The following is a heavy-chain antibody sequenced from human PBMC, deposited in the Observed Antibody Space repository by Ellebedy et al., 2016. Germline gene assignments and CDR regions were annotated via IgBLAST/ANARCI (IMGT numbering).Heavy chain of an antibody. CDR2: IYPGDSDT. V-gene: IGHV5-51*01. Sequence: GESLKISCKGSGYSFTSYWIGWVRQMPGKGLEWMGIIYPGDSDTRYSLSFEGQVTFSADKSKTTVYLVWNSLKASDSAMYYCARPPRGTFYVNAYEIWGQGTMVTVSS. D-gene: IGHD1-26*01. CDR3: ARPPRGTFYVNAYEI. CDR1: GYSFTSYW. J-gene: IGHJ3*02.